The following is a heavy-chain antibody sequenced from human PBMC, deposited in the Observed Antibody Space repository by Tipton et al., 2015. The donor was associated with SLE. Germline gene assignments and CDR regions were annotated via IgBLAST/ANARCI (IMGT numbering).Heavy chain of an antibody. V-gene: IGHV4-38-2*01. CDR2: IYHSGST. CDR1: GYSISSGYY. J-gene: IGHJ3*02. CDR3: ARHDRYYYGSGSYYNGAFDI. D-gene: IGHD3-10*01. Sequence: LRLSCAVSGYSISSGYYWGWIRQPPGKGLEWIGSIYHSGSTYYNPSLKSRVTISVDTSKNQFSLKLSSVTAADTAAYYCARHDRYYYGSGSYYNGAFDIWGQGTMVTVSS.